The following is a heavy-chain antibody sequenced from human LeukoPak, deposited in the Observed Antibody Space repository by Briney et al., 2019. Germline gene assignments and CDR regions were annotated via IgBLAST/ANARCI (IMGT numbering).Heavy chain of an antibody. CDR3: AREGNWNALGGFWFDP. J-gene: IGHJ5*02. CDR1: GGTFSSYA. V-gene: IGHV1-69*05. D-gene: IGHD1-20*01. CDR2: IIPIFGTA. Sequence: SVKVSCKASGGTFSSYAISWVRQAPGQGLEWMGGIIPIFGTANYAQKFQGRVTITTDESTSTAYMELSSLRSEDTAVYYCAREGNWNALGGFWFDPWGQGTLSPSPQ.